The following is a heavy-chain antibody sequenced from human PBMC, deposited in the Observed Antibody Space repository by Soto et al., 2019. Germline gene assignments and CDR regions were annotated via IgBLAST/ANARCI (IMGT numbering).Heavy chain of an antibody. Sequence: QVQLVESGGGVVQPGRSLRLSCAASGFTFSSYAMHWVRQAPGKGLEWVAVISYDGSNKYYADSVKGRFTISRDNSKNTLYLQMHSLRAEDTAVYYCARDGYDFWRTYYFDCWGQGTMVTVSS. V-gene: IGHV3-30-3*01. D-gene: IGHD3-3*01. J-gene: IGHJ4*02. CDR2: ISYDGSNK. CDR1: GFTFSSYA. CDR3: ARDGYDFWRTYYFDC.